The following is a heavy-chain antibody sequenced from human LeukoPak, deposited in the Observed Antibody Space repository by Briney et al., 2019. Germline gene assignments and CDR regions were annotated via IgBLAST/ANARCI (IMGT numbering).Heavy chain of an antibody. CDR1: GFTVSSSY. CDR2: IYSDTRT. Sequence: GGSLRLSCTASGFTVSSSYMSWVRQAPGKGLEWVSVIYSDTRTYYADSVKGRFTISSDNSKNTLYLLMNSLRAEDTAVYYCARTYSSGVSWFDLWGQGTLVTVSS. CDR3: ARTYSSGVSWFDL. V-gene: IGHV3-53*01. J-gene: IGHJ5*02. D-gene: IGHD6-19*01.